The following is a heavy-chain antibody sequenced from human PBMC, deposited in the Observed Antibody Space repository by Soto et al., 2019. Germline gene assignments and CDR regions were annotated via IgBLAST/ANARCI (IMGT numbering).Heavy chain of an antibody. CDR3: ARDLRYCSSSTSCYNYYYYGMDV. CDR1: GYTFNGYY. J-gene: IGHJ6*02. CDR2: INPNSGGT. Sequence: ASVKVSCKASGYTFNGYYMHWVRQAPGEGLEWMGWINPNSGGTNYAQKFQGRVTMTRDTSISTAYMELSRLRSDDTAVYYCARDLRYCSSSTSCYNYYYYGMDVWGQGTTVTVSS. V-gene: IGHV1-2*02. D-gene: IGHD2-2*02.